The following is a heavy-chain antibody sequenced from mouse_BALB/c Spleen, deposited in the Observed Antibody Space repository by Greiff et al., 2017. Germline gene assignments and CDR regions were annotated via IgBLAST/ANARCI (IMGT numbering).Heavy chain of an antibody. CDR1: GYAFTNYL. CDR2: INPGSGGT. CDR3: ARGYYFDY. Sequence: QVQLQQSGAELVRPGTSVKVSCKASGYAFTNYLIEWVKQRPGQGLEWIGVINPGSGGTNYNEKFKGKATLTADKSSSTAYMQLSSLTSDDSAVYFCARGYYFDYWGQGTTLTVSS. J-gene: IGHJ2*01. V-gene: IGHV1-54*01.